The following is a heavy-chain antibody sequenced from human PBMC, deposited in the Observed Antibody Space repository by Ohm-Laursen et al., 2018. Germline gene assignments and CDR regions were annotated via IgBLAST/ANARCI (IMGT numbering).Heavy chain of an antibody. D-gene: IGHD5-24*01. J-gene: IGHJ4*02. CDR1: GFTVSSHY. CDR3: ARCMRLSRDGVDY. V-gene: IGHV3-23*01. Sequence: SLRLSCAASGFTVSSHYMSWVRQAPGKGLERVSGMSAGGGSAYYADSVKGRFTISRDDSKNTLYLQMNSLKAEDTAVYSCARCMRLSRDGVDYWGQGTLVTVSS. CDR2: MSAGGGSA.